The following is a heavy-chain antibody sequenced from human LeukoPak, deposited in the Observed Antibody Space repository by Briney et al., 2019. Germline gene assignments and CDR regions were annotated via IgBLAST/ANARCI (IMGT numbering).Heavy chain of an antibody. V-gene: IGHV1-69*05. CDR3: ARGGDGTHLYYFDY. J-gene: IGHJ4*02. CDR2: IIPIFGTA. D-gene: IGHD1-1*01. Sequence: ASVKVSCKASGGTFSSYAISWVRQAPGQGLEWMGGIIPIFGTANYAQKFQGRVTITTDESTSTAYMELSSLRSEDTAVYYCARGGDGTHLYYFDYWGQGTLATVSS. CDR1: GGTFSSYA.